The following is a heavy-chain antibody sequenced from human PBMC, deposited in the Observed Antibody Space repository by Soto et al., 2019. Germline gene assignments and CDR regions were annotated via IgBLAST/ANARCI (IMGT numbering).Heavy chain of an antibody. CDR2: TTTSGAGT. CDR1: GFTFFSSA. D-gene: IGHD3-10*01. V-gene: IGHV3-23*01. J-gene: IGHJ3*02. Sequence: EVQLLESGGGLVQPGGSLRLSCAASGFTFFSSAMSWVRQAPGKGLEWVSTTTTSGAGTYYADSVKGRFTISRDNSKNTLYLQMNSLRAEDTAVYYCARDHYYGSGSYYYDAFDIWGQGTMVTVSS. CDR3: ARDHYYGSGSYYYDAFDI.